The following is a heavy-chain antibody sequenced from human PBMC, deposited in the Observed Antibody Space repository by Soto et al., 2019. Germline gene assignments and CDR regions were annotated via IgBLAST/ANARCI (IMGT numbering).Heavy chain of an antibody. J-gene: IGHJ6*02. Sequence: QVQLVESGGGVVQPGRSLRLSCAASGFTFSSYAMHWVRQAPGKGLEWVAVISYDGSNKYYADSVKGRFTISRDNSKNTLYLQMNSLRAEDTAVYYCARVLVAVAAHYDGMDVWGQGTTVTVSS. D-gene: IGHD6-19*01. CDR1: GFTFSSYA. V-gene: IGHV3-30-3*01. CDR3: ARVLVAVAAHYDGMDV. CDR2: ISYDGSNK.